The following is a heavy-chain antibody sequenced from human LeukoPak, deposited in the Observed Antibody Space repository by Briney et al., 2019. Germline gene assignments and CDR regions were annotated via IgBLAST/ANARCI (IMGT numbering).Heavy chain of an antibody. J-gene: IGHJ4*02. Sequence: PGGSLRLSCAASGFTFSSYSMNWVRQAPGKGLEWVSSISSSSSYIYYADSVKGRSTISRDNAKNSLYLQMNSLRAEDTAVYYCARDRGGKIAARVGYWGQGTLVTVSS. CDR3: ARDRGGKIAARVGY. V-gene: IGHV3-21*01. CDR2: ISSSSSYI. CDR1: GFTFSSYS. D-gene: IGHD6-6*01.